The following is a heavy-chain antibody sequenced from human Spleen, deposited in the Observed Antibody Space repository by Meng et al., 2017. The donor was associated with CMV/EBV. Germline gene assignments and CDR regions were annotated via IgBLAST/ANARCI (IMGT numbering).Heavy chain of an antibody. CDR3: ARGPRGNYDSSGYYLY. V-gene: IGHV4-34*01. D-gene: IGHD3-22*01. Sequence: QVQLTWWEAGLLKRSETLSFTCAVYVGSFSGYYGSWIRQPPGKGLEWIGESNHSGSTNYNPSLKRRVTISVDTSKNQFSLKLSSVTAADTAVYYCARGPRGNYDSSGYYLYWGQGTLVTVSS. CDR1: VGSFSGYY. CDR2: SNHSGST. J-gene: IGHJ4*02.